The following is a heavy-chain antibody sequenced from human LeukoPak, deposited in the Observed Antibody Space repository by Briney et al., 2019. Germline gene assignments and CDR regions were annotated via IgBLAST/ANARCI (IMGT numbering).Heavy chain of an antibody. J-gene: IGHJ2*01. CDR3: ATGPGKYYYDTSSYSGFHCYFDL. Sequence: ASVKVSCKASGYIFTGYYMHCVRQAPGQGLEWMEWIKPNSGVTNYAQKFQGRGTRTTNTSISTAYMELSRLRSVDTAVYYGATGPGKYYYDTSSYSGFHCYFDLWGRGTLVTVSS. CDR2: IKPNSGVT. D-gene: IGHD3-22*01. V-gene: IGHV1-2*02. CDR1: GYIFTGYY.